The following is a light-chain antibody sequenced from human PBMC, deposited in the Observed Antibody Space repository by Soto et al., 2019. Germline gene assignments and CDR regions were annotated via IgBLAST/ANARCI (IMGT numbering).Light chain of an antibody. CDR3: SSYTSSSTLL. J-gene: IGLJ2*01. CDR2: EVS. CDR1: SSDLGGYNY. Sequence: QSALTQPASVSGSPGQSITISCTGTSSDLGGYNYVSWYQQHPGKAPKVMIYEVSNRPSGVSNRFSGSKSGNTASLTISGLQAEDEADYYCSSYTSSSTLLFGGGTKLTVL. V-gene: IGLV2-14*01.